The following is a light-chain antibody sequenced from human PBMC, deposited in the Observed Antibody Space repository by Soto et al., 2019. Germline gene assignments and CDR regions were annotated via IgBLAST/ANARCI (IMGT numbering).Light chain of an antibody. CDR3: NSFTTSSTLV. J-gene: IGLJ2*01. CDR1: SSDVGAYNY. CDR2: DVS. V-gene: IGLV2-14*03. Sequence: ALTQPASVSGSPGQSITISCTGTSSDVGAYNYVSWYQHHPGKAPKLMIYDVSNRPSGVSNRFSGSKSGNTASLTISGLQAEDEADYYCNSFTTSSTLVFGGGTKVTVL.